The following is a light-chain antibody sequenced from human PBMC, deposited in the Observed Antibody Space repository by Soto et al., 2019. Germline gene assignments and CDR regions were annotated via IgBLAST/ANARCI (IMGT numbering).Light chain of an antibody. J-gene: IGKJ3*01. CDR1: QSISSY. Sequence: DIQMTQSPSSLSASVGDRVTITCRASQSISSYLNWYQQKPGKAPKLLIYAASSLQSGVPSRFSGSGSGTDFTLTISSLQPEDFATYYCQQSYSTSSPFTFGPGTKVDIK. CDR2: AAS. CDR3: QQSYSTSSPFT. V-gene: IGKV1-39*01.